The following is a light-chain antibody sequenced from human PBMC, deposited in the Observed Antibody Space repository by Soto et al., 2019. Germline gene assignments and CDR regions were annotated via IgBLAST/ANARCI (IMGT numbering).Light chain of an antibody. CDR1: SSDVGGYNY. CDR2: EVS. V-gene: IGLV2-8*01. J-gene: IGLJ2*01. Sequence: QSALTQPPSASGSPGQSVTISCTGTSSDVGGYNYVSWYQQHPGKAPKLMLYEVSMRPSGVPDRFSGSKSGNTASLTVSGLQAEDEADYYCSSYAGRSVIFGGGTKLTVL. CDR3: SSYAGRSVI.